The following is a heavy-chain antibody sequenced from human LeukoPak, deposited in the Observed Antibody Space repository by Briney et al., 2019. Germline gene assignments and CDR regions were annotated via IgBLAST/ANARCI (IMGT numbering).Heavy chain of an antibody. J-gene: IGHJ4*02. CDR3: ARATTYDILTGFSDY. CDR2: ISSSGTTI. D-gene: IGHD3-9*01. Sequence: GGSLRLSCAASGFTLSSYEMNWVRQAPGKGLEWVSYISSSGTTIYYADSVKGRFTISRDNAKKSLYLQMNSLRAEDTAVYYCARATTYDILTGFSDYWGQGTLVTVSS. V-gene: IGHV3-48*03. CDR1: GFTLSSYE.